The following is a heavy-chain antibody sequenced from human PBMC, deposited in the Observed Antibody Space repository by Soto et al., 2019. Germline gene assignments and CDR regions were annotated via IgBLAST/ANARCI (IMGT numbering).Heavy chain of an antibody. CDR2: IWYDGSNK. Sequence: QVQLVESGGGVVQPGRSLRLSCAASGFTFSSYGMHRGRQAPGKGLEGVAVIWYDGSNKYYADSVKGRFTISRDNSKNTLYLQMNSLRAEDTAVYYCARSALYDFWSGYSYWGQGTLVTVSS. CDR1: GFTFSSYG. D-gene: IGHD3-3*01. J-gene: IGHJ4*02. CDR3: ARSALYDFWSGYSY. V-gene: IGHV3-33*01.